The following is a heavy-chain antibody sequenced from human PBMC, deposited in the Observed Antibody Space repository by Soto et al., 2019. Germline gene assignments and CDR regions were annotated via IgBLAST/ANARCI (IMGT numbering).Heavy chain of an antibody. Sequence: GGSLRLSCAASGFTFSSYAMSWVRQAPGKGLEWVSAISGSGGSTYYADSVKGRFTISRDNSKNTLYLQMNSLRAEDTAVYYCAGLITIFGVVPNTNFDYWGQGTLVTVSS. CDR3: AGLITIFGVVPNTNFDY. J-gene: IGHJ4*02. D-gene: IGHD3-3*01. V-gene: IGHV3-23*01. CDR1: GFTFSSYA. CDR2: ISGSGGST.